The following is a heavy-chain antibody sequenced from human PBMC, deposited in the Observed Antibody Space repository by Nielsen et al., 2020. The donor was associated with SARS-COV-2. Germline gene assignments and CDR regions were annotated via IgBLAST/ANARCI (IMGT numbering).Heavy chain of an antibody. D-gene: IGHD1-7*01. CDR1: GFTFSSYS. J-gene: IGHJ6*03. CDR3: ARDQLELPAGYYYYMDV. Sequence: ESLKISCAASGFTFSSYSMNWVRQAPGKGLEWVSYISSSSSTIYYADSVKGRFTISRDNAKNSLYLQMNSLRDEDTAVYYCARDQLELPAGYYYYMDVWGKGTTVTASS. V-gene: IGHV3-48*02. CDR2: ISSSSSTI.